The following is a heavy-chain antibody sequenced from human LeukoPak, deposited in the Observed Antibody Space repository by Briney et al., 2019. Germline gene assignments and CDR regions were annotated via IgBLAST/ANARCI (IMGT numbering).Heavy chain of an antibody. V-gene: IGHV3-21*01. CDR2: ISSSSSYI. D-gene: IGHD3-3*01. CDR1: GFTFSSYS. CDR3: ARDGDYDFWSGLNYFDY. J-gene: IGHJ4*02. Sequence: GGSLRLSCAASGFTFSSYSMNWVRQAPGKGLEWVSSISSSSSYIYYADSVKGRFTISRDNAKNSLYLQMNSLRAEDTAVYYCARDGDYDFWSGLNYFDYWGQGTLVTVSS.